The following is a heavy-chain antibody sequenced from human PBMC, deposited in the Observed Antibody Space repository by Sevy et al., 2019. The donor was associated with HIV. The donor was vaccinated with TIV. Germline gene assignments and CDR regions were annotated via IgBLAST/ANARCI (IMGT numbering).Heavy chain of an antibody. CDR3: ARDGGTLTTPGAFDF. Sequence: SETLSLTCAVSGGSISSGVYSWNWIRQSPGKGLEWIGYIYPTGSTYYNPSLKSRLTMSVDMSKNQFSLKMNSLTAADTAVYYCARDGGTLTTPGAFDFWGQGTMVTVSS. J-gene: IGHJ3*01. D-gene: IGHD4-4*01. CDR2: IYPTGST. CDR1: GGSISSGVYS. V-gene: IGHV4-30-2*06.